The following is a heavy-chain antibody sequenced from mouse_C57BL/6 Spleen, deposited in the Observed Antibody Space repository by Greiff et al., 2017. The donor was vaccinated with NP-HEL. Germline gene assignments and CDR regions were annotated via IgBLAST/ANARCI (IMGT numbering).Heavy chain of an antibody. CDR1: GYTFTSYW. D-gene: IGHD1-1*01. Sequence: VQLQQSGTELVKPGASVKLSCKASGYTFTSYWMHWVKQRPGQGLEWIGNINPSNGGTNYNEKFKSKATLTVDKSSSTAYMQLSSLTSEDSAVYYCARGFYYGSSYDYAMDYWGQGTSVTVSS. J-gene: IGHJ4*01. CDR3: ARGFYYGSSYDYAMDY. V-gene: IGHV1-53*01. CDR2: INPSNGGT.